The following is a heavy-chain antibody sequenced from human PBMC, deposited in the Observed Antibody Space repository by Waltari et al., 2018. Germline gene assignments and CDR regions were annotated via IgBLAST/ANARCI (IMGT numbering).Heavy chain of an antibody. J-gene: IGHJ4*02. D-gene: IGHD3-22*01. Sequence: QVHLVQSGPEVKKPGASVKVSCKISGYTLPAVSMHWVRQAPGKGLEWMGGFDPEHGKTMYAPKLQGRLTLTEDTSTDTAYMELNSLRSEDTALYFCTTDLTSTAYSYDFWGQGTLVTVSS. CDR1: GYTLPAVS. V-gene: IGHV1-24*01. CDR2: FDPEHGKT. CDR3: TTDLTSTAYSYDF.